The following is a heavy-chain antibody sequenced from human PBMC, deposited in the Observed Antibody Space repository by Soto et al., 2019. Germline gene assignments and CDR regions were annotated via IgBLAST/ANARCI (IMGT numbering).Heavy chain of an antibody. V-gene: IGHV1-69*12. J-gene: IGHJ6*02. CDR1: GGTFSSYA. CDR3: ASLIAAAGPPHSPRYYYGMDV. CDR2: IIPIFGTA. Sequence: QVQLGQSGAEVKKPGSSVKVSCKASGGTFSSYAISWVRQAPGQGLEWMGGIIPIFGTADYAQKFQGRVTITADESTSTAYMELSSLRSEDTAVYYCASLIAAAGPPHSPRYYYGMDVWGPGTTVTVSS. D-gene: IGHD6-13*01.